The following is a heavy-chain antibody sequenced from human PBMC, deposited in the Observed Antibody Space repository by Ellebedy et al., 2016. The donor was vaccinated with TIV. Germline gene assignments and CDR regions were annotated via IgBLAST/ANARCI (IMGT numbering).Heavy chain of an antibody. V-gene: IGHV1-69*05. D-gene: IGHD3-3*01. CDR1: GGNFSSYA. CDR3: ARFELSRYYDFWSGPYYYYYGMDV. J-gene: IGHJ6*02. CDR2: IIPIFGTA. Sequence: SVKVSCXASGGNFSSYAISWVRQAPGQGLEWMGGIIPIFGTANYAQKFQGRVTMTRNTSISTAYMELSSLRSEDTAVYYCARFELSRYYDFWSGPYYYYYGMDVWGQGTTVTVSS.